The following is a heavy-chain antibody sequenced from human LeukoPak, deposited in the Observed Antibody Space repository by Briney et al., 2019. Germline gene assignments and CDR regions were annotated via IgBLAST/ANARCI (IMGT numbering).Heavy chain of an antibody. Sequence: PGGSLRLSCAASGFTFSSYGMHWVRQAPGKGLEWVAVIWFDGSNKYYADSVKGRFTISRDNSKNTLYLQMNSLRAEDTAVYYCARGVMYYGDYYYCGMDVWGQGTTVTVSS. CDR3: ARGVMYYGDYYYCGMDV. J-gene: IGHJ6*02. D-gene: IGHD4-17*01. CDR1: GFTFSSYG. V-gene: IGHV3-33*01. CDR2: IWFDGSNK.